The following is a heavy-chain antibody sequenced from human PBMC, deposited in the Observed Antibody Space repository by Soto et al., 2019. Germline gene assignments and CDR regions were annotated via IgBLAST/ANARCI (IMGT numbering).Heavy chain of an antibody. Sequence: SQTLSVTCAISGGIVSSNIAACNCIRQSPSIGLEWLGRTYYRSKWYNYYAVSVKSRITINPDTSKNQFSLQLNSVTPEDTAVYYCARDQYGLDYWAQGTLVTVSS. J-gene: IGHJ4*02. D-gene: IGHD2-2*01. CDR1: GGIVSSNIAA. CDR3: ARDQYGLDY. CDR2: TYYRSKWYN. V-gene: IGHV6-1*01.